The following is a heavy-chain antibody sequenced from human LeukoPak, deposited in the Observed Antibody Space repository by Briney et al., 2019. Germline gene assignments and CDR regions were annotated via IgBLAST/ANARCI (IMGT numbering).Heavy chain of an antibody. V-gene: IGHV3-48*02. CDR3: ARDLTTFIRGLPLDY. D-gene: IGHD3-10*01. Sequence: GGSLRLSCAASGFTFSTYAMNWVRQAPGKGLEWVSGISGSGGTIYYADSVKGRFTISRDNAKNSLYLQMNSLRDEDTAVYYCARDLTTFIRGLPLDYWGQGTLVTVSS. CDR1: GFTFSTYA. CDR2: ISGSGGTI. J-gene: IGHJ4*02.